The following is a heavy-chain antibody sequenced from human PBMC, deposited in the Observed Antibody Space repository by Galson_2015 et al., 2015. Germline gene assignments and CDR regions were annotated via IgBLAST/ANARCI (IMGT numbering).Heavy chain of an antibody. V-gene: IGHV1-8*01. CDR2: MNPNSGNT. J-gene: IGHJ6*03. CDR3: ARSLYSSSWYRDYYYYYYMDV. D-gene: IGHD6-13*01. Sequence: SVKVSCKASGYTFTSYDINWVRQATGQGLEWMGWMNPNSGNTGYAQKFQGRVTMTRNTSISTAYMELSSLRSEDAAVYYCARSLYSSSWYRDYYYYYYMDVWGKGTTVTVSS. CDR1: GYTFTSYD.